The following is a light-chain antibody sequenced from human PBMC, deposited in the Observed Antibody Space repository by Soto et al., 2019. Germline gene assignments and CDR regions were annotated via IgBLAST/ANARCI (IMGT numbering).Light chain of an antibody. J-gene: IGKJ2*01. Sequence: TQYPLTLSASPGERAIFSCRASQSVGRNIAWYQQKPGQSPRLLVYDASTRATAIPARFSGSGSATEFTLTINTLQTEDFAVYYCQQYYQWPSYTFGQGTKVDIK. CDR3: QQYYQWPSYT. CDR2: DAS. V-gene: IGKV3-15*01. CDR1: QSVGRN.